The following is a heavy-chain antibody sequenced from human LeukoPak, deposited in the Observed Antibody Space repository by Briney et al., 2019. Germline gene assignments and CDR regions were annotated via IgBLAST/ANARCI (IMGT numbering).Heavy chain of an antibody. CDR3: ARSDTLAAAGPHYYYYGMDV. D-gene: IGHD6-13*01. CDR1: VGSISSYY. Sequence: SETLSLTCTVSVGSISSYYWSWIRQPPGKGLEWIRYIYYNGSTNYNPSLKSRVTISVDTSKNQFSLKLSSVTAADTAVYYCARSDTLAAAGPHYYYYGMDVWGQGTTVTVSS. V-gene: IGHV4-59*08. J-gene: IGHJ6*02. CDR2: IYYNGST.